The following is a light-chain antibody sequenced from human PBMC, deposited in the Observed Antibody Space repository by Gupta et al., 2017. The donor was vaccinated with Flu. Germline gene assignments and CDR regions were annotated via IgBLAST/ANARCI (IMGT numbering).Light chain of an antibody. CDR2: DVS. CDR3: CSYAGSYTYV. CDR1: SSDVGGYNY. V-gene: IGLV2-11*01. J-gene: IGLJ1*01. Sequence: QSALTHPRSVSGSPGLSVTISCTGTSSDVGGYNYVSWYQQHPGKAPKLMIYDVSKRPSGVPDRFSGSKSGNTASLTISGLQAEDEADYYCCSYAGSYTYVFGTGTKVTVL.